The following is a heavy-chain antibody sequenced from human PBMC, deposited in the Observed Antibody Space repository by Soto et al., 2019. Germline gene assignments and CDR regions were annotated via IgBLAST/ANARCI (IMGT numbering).Heavy chain of an antibody. CDR1: GFTFSSYG. CDR2: ISYDGSNK. J-gene: IGHJ4*02. D-gene: IGHD5-18*01. Sequence: PGGSLRLSCAASGFTFSSYGMHWVRQAPGKGLEWVAVISYDGSNKYYADSVKGRFTISRDNSKNTLYLQMNSLRAEDTAVYYCAKDQRGYSYGYVGGLEFDYWGQGTLVTVSS. V-gene: IGHV3-30*18. CDR3: AKDQRGYSYGYVGGLEFDY.